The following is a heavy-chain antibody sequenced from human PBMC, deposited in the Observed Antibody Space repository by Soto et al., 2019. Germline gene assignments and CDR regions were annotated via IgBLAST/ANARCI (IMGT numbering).Heavy chain of an antibody. CDR2: ISYDGSNK. CDR3: AKDRDYYDSSGYNH. CDR1: GFTFSSYG. V-gene: IGHV3-30*18. J-gene: IGHJ5*02. D-gene: IGHD3-22*01. Sequence: QVQLVESGGGVVQPGRSLRLSCAASGFTFSSYGMHWVRQAPGKGLEWVAVISYDGSNKYYADSVKGRFTISRDNSKNTLYLQMNSLRAEDTAVYYCAKDRDYYDSSGYNHWGQGTLVTVSS.